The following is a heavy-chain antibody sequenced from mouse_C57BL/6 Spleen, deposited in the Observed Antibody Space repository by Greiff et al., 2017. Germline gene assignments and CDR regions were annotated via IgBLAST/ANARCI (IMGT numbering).Heavy chain of an antibody. D-gene: IGHD1-1*02. Sequence: QVQLKQSGAELVRPGASVTLSCKASGYTFTDYEMHWVKQTPVHGLEWIGAIDPETGGSAYNQKFKGKAILTADKTTSTAYMELRSLTSEDSALYYCTRYSVVFDYWGPGTTLTVSS. CDR1: GYTFTDYE. V-gene: IGHV1-15*01. CDR3: TRYSVVFDY. CDR2: IDPETGGS. J-gene: IGHJ2*01.